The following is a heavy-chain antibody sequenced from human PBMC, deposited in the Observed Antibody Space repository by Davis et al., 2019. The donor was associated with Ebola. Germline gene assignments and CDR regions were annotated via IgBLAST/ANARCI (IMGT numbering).Heavy chain of an antibody. V-gene: IGHV4-34*01. J-gene: IGHJ6*03. CDR2: INHSGST. D-gene: IGHD2-2*02. Sequence: PSETLSLTCAVYGGSFSGYYWSWIRQPPGKGLEWIGEINHSGSTNYNPSLKSRVTISVDTSKNQFSLKLSSVTAADTAVYYCARDRRCSSTSCYRDYYYMDVWGKGTTVTVSS. CDR1: GGSFSGYY. CDR3: ARDRRCSSTSCYRDYYYMDV.